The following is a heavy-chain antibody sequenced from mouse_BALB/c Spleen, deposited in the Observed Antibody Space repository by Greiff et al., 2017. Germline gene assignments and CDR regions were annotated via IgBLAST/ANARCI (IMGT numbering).Heavy chain of an antibody. CDR3: ARSGLITTVVATNAMDY. Sequence: DVQLVESGGGLVQPGGSRKLSCAASGFTFSSFGMHWVRQAPEKGLEWVAYISSGSSTIYYADTVKGRFTISRDNPKNTLFLQMTSLRSEDTAMYYCARSGLITTVVATNAMDYWGQGTSVTVSS. V-gene: IGHV5-17*02. D-gene: IGHD1-1*01. CDR1: GFTFSSFG. CDR2: ISSGSSTI. J-gene: IGHJ4*01.